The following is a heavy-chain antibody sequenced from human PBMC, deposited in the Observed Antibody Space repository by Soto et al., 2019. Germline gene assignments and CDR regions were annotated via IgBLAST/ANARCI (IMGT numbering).Heavy chain of an antibody. Sequence: EVQLLESGGGLVQPGGSLRLSCAASGFTFSSYAMSWVRQAPGKGLEWVSAISGSGGSTYYADSVKGRFTISRDNSKNPLYLQRNSLRAEDTAVYYCAKKGSSWYGVEGYWGQGTLVTVSS. CDR3: AKKGSSWYGVEGY. V-gene: IGHV3-23*01. CDR2: ISGSGGST. J-gene: IGHJ4*02. CDR1: GFTFSSYA. D-gene: IGHD6-13*01.